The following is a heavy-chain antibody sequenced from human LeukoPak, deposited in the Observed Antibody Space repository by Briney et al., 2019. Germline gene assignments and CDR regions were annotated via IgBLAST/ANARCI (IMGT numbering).Heavy chain of an antibody. CDR2: IRGDNGNT. CDR3: ARVDLLTGYYFFDY. CDR1: GYTFTGYY. V-gene: IGHV1-18*04. J-gene: IGHJ4*02. D-gene: IGHD3-9*01. Sequence: ASVKVSCKASGYTFTGYYMHWVRQAPGQGLEWVGWIRGDNGNTNYAQKLQGRVTMTTDTSTSTAYMELRSLGSDETAVYYCARVDLLTGYYFFDYWGQGTLVTVSS.